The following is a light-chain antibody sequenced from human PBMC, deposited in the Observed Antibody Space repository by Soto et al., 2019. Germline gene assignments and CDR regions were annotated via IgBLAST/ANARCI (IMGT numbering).Light chain of an antibody. CDR2: GAS. Sequence: EIVLTQSPGTLSLSPGERATLSCRASQSVSSSYLAWYQQKPGQAPRLLIYGASSRATGIPDRFSGSGSGTDFTLTISRLEPEDFAVYYCQQYGSSLTWTFGQGTKVESK. CDR3: QQYGSSLTWT. CDR1: QSVSSSY. V-gene: IGKV3-20*01. J-gene: IGKJ1*01.